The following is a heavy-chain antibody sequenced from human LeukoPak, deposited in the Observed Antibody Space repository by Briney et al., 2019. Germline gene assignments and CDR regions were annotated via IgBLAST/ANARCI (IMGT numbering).Heavy chain of an antibody. D-gene: IGHD5-18*01. J-gene: IGHJ4*02. CDR3: ARDGPRGYSYGYVWYYFDY. Sequence: ASVKVSCKASGYTFTSYDINWVRQAPGQGLEWMGWINPNSGGTNYAQKFQGRVTMTRDTSISTAYMELSRLRSDDTAVYYCARDGPRGYSYGYVWYYFDYWGQGTLVTVSS. CDR1: GYTFTSYD. V-gene: IGHV1-2*02. CDR2: INPNSGGT.